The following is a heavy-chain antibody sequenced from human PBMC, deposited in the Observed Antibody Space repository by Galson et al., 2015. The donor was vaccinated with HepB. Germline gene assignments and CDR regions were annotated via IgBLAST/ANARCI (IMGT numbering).Heavy chain of an antibody. CDR1: GFTFGHYA. Sequence: SLRLSCAASGFTFGHYAIHWVRQAPGKGLEYVSAVSSDGGTTYYADSVKGRFTISRDNSKNTLYLQMNSPRTEDTAVYYCVPNIVATISFDYWGQGTLVTVSS. J-gene: IGHJ4*02. CDR3: VPNIVATISFDY. CDR2: VSSDGGTT. D-gene: IGHD5-12*01. V-gene: IGHV3-64D*06.